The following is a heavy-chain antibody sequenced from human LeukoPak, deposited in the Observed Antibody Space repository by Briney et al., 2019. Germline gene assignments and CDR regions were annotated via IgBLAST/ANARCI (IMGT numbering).Heavy chain of an antibody. CDR2: TIPILGIA. CDR1: GGTFSSYA. D-gene: IGHD2-15*01. CDR3: ARDLELLPHRGWFDP. J-gene: IGHJ5*02. Sequence: SVKVTCKASGGTFSSYAFSWVRQAPGQGLEWMGRTIPILGIANYAQKFQGRVTITADKSTSTAYMELSSLRSEDTAVYYCARDLELLPHRGWFDPWGQGTLVTVSS. V-gene: IGHV1-69*04.